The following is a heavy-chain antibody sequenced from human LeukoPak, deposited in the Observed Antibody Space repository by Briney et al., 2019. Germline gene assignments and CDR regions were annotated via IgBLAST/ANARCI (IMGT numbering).Heavy chain of an antibody. CDR3: ARSSLTRVDY. J-gene: IGHJ4*02. CDR1: GGSISSSPYY. D-gene: IGHD7-27*01. CDR2: IYYSGRT. V-gene: IGHV4-39*01. Sequence: SETLSLTCTVSGGSISSSPYYWGWIRQPPGKGLEWIGTIYYSGRTYYNPTLKSRVTISVDTSKNQFSLKLSSVTAADTAVYYCARSSLTRVDYWGQGTLATVSS.